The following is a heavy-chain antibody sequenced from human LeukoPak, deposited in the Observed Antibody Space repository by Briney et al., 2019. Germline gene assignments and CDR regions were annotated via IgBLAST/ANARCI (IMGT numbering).Heavy chain of an antibody. D-gene: IGHD3-3*01. CDR1: GFTFSSYW. V-gene: IGHV3-7*01. Sequence: GGSLRLSCAASGFTFSSYWMSWVRQAPGKGLEWVANIKQDGSEKYYVDSVKGRFTISRDNAKNSLYLQMNSLRAEDTAVYYCAREQIRGLITIFVNPLDYWGQGTLVTVSS. CDR3: AREQIRGLITIFVNPLDY. CDR2: IKQDGSEK. J-gene: IGHJ4*02.